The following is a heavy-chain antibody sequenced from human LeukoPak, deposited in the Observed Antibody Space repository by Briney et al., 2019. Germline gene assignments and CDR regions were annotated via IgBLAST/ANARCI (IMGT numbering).Heavy chain of an antibody. CDR2: IMPLFGTA. V-gene: IGHV1-69*05. CDR1: GGTFSSYA. J-gene: IGHJ5*02. Sequence: SVKVSCKASGGTFSSYAISWVRQAPGQGLEWLGGIMPLFGTAGYAQKFQGRVTITKDESTRTVYLELTSLTSDDTAVYYCAGDVHGDYGSGWFDPWGQGTLVSVSS. D-gene: IGHD4-17*01. CDR3: AGDVHGDYGSGWFDP.